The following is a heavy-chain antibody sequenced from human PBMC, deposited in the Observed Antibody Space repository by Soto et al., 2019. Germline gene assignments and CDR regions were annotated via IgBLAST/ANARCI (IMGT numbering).Heavy chain of an antibody. D-gene: IGHD2-21*02. Sequence: EVQLVESGGGLVKPGGSLRLSCAASGFTFSSYSMNWVRQAPGKGLEWVSSISSSSSYIYYADSVKGRFTITRDNANNSLYLQMSSLRAEDTAVYYCARAPWGGDSYGMDVWGQGTTVTVSS. CDR2: ISSSSSYI. J-gene: IGHJ6*02. CDR3: ARAPWGGDSYGMDV. V-gene: IGHV3-21*01. CDR1: GFTFSSYS.